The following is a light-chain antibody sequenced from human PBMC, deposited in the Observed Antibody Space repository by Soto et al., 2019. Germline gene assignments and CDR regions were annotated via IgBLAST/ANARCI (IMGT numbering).Light chain of an antibody. CDR3: QQYNNWPPIT. Sequence: ERVITQSPATVTVSRRERATLSCKASQSVSSNLAWYQQKPGQAPRLLIYGASTRATGIPARFSGSGSGTEFTLTISSLQSEDFAVYYCQQYNNWPPITFGQATRPEI. V-gene: IGKV3-15*01. CDR1: QSVSSN. J-gene: IGKJ5*01. CDR2: GAS.